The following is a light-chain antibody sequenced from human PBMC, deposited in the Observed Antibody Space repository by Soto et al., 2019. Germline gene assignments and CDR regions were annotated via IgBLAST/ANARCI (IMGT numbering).Light chain of an antibody. CDR3: QQYDVYSPWM. V-gene: IGKV1-5*03. Sequence: DIQMTQSPSTLSASVGDRVTITCRASQSVSRWLAWYKQKPGEAPKLLIYKASNLESGVSSRFSGSGSGTEFTLTISSLQPEDSATYYCQQYDVYSPWMFDQGTKVEIK. J-gene: IGKJ1*01. CDR2: KAS. CDR1: QSVSRW.